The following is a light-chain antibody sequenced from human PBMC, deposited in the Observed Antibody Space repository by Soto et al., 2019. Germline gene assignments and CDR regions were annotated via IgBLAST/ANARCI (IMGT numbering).Light chain of an antibody. CDR2: AAF. Sequence: DIPMTQSPSSLSASVGDRITITCRASQNIGPYLNWFQHKPGKAPKLLIFAAFNLQSGVPSRFSGGGSGADFTLTITGLQPEDFATYYCQLATNTLWTFGQGTKVEVK. CDR3: QLATNTLWT. J-gene: IGKJ1*01. V-gene: IGKV1-39*01. CDR1: QNIGPY.